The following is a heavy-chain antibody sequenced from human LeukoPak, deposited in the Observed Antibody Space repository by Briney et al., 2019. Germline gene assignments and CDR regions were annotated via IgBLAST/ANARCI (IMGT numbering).Heavy chain of an antibody. D-gene: IGHD6-13*01. J-gene: IGHJ4*02. CDR2: IKQDGSDK. CDR3: ARATYSSSWYQDY. Sequence: GGSLRLSCAASGFTFTTYWMTWVRQAPGKGLEWVANIKQDGSDKYYVDSVKGRFTISRDNAKNSLYLQMNSLRAEDTAVYYCARATYSSSWYQDYWGQGTLVTVSS. V-gene: IGHV3-7*04. CDR1: GFTFTTYW.